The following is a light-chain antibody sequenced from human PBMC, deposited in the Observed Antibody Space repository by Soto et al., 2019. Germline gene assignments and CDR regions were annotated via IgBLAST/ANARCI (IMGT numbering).Light chain of an antibody. Sequence: QSALTQPASVSGSPGQSITISCTGTSSDVGGYHYVSWYQQHPGKAPKLMIYEVTNRPTGVSNRFSASKSGNTASLTISGLQAGDEAHYYCSSYTTTYTVVFGGGTKLTVL. CDR3: SSYTTTYTVV. V-gene: IGLV2-14*01. J-gene: IGLJ2*01. CDR2: EVT. CDR1: SSDVGGYHY.